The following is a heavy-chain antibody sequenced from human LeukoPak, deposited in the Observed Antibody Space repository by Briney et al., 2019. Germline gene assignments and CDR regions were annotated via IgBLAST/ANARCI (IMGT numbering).Heavy chain of an antibody. D-gene: IGHD3-10*01. CDR3: AKDILSGSGSYDAFDI. CDR2: ISWNSGSI. V-gene: IGHV3-9*01. J-gene: IGHJ3*02. CDR1: GFTFDDYA. Sequence: GGSLRLSCAASGFTFDDYAMHWVRHAPGKGLEWVSGISWNSGSIGYADSVKGRFTISRDNAKNSLYLQMNSLRAEDTALYYCAKDILSGSGSYDAFDIWGQGTMVTVSS.